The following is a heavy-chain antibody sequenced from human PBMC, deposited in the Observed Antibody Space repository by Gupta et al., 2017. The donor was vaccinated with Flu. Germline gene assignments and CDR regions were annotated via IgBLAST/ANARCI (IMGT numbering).Heavy chain of an antibody. V-gene: IGHV3-33*01. CDR2: IWSNGINT. J-gene: IGHJ3*02. CDR3: VRERGPFNGFDI. Sequence: VRQAPGKGLEWVAVIWSNGINTYYSDSVKGRFTFSRDNSKNTLSLQMNSLTAEDTAVYYCVRERGPFNGFDIWGQGTMVTVSS.